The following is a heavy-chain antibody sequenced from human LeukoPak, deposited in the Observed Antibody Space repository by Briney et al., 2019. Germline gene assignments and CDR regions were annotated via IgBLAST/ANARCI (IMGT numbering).Heavy chain of an antibody. J-gene: IGHJ6*02. D-gene: IGHD7-27*01. Sequence: VASVKVSCKASGYTFTSYDINWVRQATGQGLEWLGWIITYSGKTYYAEKVQGRVSMTTDTSTSTAYMELRSLRSDDTAVYYCARDLVKDRRNWGNHGMDVWGQGTTVTVS. CDR2: IITYSGKT. CDR1: GYTFTSYD. V-gene: IGHV1-18*01. CDR3: ARDLVKDRRNWGNHGMDV.